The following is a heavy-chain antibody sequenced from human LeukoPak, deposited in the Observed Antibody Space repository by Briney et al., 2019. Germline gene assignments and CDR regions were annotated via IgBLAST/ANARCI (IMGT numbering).Heavy chain of an antibody. Sequence: SQTPSLTCTVSGGSISSYYWSWIRQPPGKGLEWIGYIYYSGSTNYNPSLKSRVTISVDTSKNQFSLKLSSVTAADTAVYYCASHPYYYDSSGYYPLAFDIWGQGTMVTVSS. D-gene: IGHD3-22*01. V-gene: IGHV4-59*08. CDR3: ASHPYYYDSSGYYPLAFDI. CDR1: GGSISSYY. CDR2: IYYSGST. J-gene: IGHJ3*02.